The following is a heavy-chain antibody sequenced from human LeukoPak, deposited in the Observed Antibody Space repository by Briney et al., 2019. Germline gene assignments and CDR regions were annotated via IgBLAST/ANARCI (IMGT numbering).Heavy chain of an antibody. CDR3: ARQEYCSSTSCPDQNWFDP. CDR1: DGSFSGYY. V-gene: IGHV4-4*09. Sequence: SETLSLTCAVYDGSFSGYYWSWIRQPPGKGLEWIGYIYTSGSTNYNPSLKSRVTISVDTSKNQFSLKLSSVTAADTAVYYCARQEYCSSTSCPDQNWFDPWGQGTLVTVSS. J-gene: IGHJ5*02. D-gene: IGHD2-2*01. CDR2: IYTSGST.